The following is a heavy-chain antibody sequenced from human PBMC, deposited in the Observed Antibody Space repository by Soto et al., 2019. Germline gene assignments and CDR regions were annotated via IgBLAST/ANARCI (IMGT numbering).Heavy chain of an antibody. Sequence: KQSQTLSLTCAISGDSVSSNSAAWNWIRQSPSRGLEWLGRTYYRSKWYNDYAVSVKSRITINPDTSKNQFSLQLNSVTPEDTAVYYCARDQYDILTGYRIAMDVWGKGTTVTVSS. V-gene: IGHV6-1*01. CDR3: ARDQYDILTGYRIAMDV. CDR1: GDSVSSNSAA. D-gene: IGHD3-9*01. CDR2: TYYRSKWYN. J-gene: IGHJ6*03.